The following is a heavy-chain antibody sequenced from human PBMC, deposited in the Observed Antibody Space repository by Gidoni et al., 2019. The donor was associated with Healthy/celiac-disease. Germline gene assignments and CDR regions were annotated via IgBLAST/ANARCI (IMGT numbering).Heavy chain of an antibody. Sequence: QVQLQESGPGLVKPSETLSLTCTVSGGSISSYYWSWIRQPPGKGLEWIGYIYYSGSTNYNPSLKSRVTISVDTSKNQFSLKLSSVTAADTAVYYCARPTLDSSGYHDAFDIWGQGTMVTVSS. J-gene: IGHJ3*02. CDR2: IYYSGST. CDR3: ARPTLDSSGYHDAFDI. CDR1: GGSISSYY. V-gene: IGHV4-59*01. D-gene: IGHD3-22*01.